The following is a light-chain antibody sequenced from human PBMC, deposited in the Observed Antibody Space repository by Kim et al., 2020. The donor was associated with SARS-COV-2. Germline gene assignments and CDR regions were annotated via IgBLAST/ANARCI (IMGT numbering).Light chain of an antibody. Sequence: PGGTVTLTCASSTGAVTSDYYPNWFQQKPGQAPRALIYSISNKHTWTPARFLGSLLGGKAVLTLSGVQPEDEAEYYCLLYYGGTVVFGGGTKVTVL. CDR3: LLYYGGTVV. J-gene: IGLJ2*01. CDR2: SIS. V-gene: IGLV7-43*01. CDR1: TGAVTSDYY.